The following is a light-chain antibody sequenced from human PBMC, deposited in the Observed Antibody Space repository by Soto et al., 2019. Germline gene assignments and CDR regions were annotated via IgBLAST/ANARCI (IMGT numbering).Light chain of an antibody. V-gene: IGKV1-8*01. CDR1: QGISSY. Sequence: AIRMTQSPSSFSASTGDRVTITCRASQGISSYLAWYQQKPGKAPKLLIYAASTLQRGVPSRFSGSGSGTDFTLTISCLQSEDFATYYCQQYYSYPPWTFGQGTKVEI. J-gene: IGKJ1*01. CDR3: QQYYSYPPWT. CDR2: AAS.